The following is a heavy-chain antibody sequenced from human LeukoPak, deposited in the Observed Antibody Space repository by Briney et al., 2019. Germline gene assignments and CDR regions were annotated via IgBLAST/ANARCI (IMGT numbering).Heavy chain of an antibody. CDR1: GYSFTNYW. V-gene: IGHV5-51*01. Sequence: GESLKISCKGSGYSFTNYWIAWVRQMPGRGLEWMVIINPSDSDTRYSPSFQGQVTVSADKSISTAYLQWSSLKASDSAMYYCARAWNFDYWGQGTLVTVSS. CDR3: ARAWNFDY. J-gene: IGHJ4*02. D-gene: IGHD1-1*01. CDR2: INPSDSDT.